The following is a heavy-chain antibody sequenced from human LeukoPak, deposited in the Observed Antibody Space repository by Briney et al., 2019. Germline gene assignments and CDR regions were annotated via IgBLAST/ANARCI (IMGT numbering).Heavy chain of an antibody. CDR3: ASGGYFDWLFDY. D-gene: IGHD3-9*01. V-gene: IGHV4-39*01. J-gene: IGHJ4*02. CDR1: GGSISSSSYY. Sequence: SETLSLTCTVSGGSISSSSYYWGWIRQPPGKGLEWIGSTYYSGSTYYNPSLKSRVTISVDTSKNQFSLKLSSVTAADTAVYYCASGGYFDWLFDYWGQGTLVTVSS. CDR2: TYYSGST.